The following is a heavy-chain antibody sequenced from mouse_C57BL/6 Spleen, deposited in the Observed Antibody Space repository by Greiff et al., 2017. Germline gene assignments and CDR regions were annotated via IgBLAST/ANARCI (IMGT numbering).Heavy chain of an antibody. V-gene: IGHV1-64*01. Sequence: QVQLKQPGAELVKPGASVKLSCKASGYTFTSYWMHWVKQRPGQGLEWIGMIHPNSGSTNYNEKFKSKATLTVDKSSSTAYMQLSSLTSEDSAVYYCARLSRNYDFDYWGQGTTLTVSS. CDR2: IHPNSGST. D-gene: IGHD2-1*01. J-gene: IGHJ2*01. CDR3: ARLSRNYDFDY. CDR1: GYTFTSYW.